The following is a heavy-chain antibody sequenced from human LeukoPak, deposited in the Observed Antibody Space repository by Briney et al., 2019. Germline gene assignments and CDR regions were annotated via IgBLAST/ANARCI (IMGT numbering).Heavy chain of an antibody. CDR3: VRIGGFTGFDY. J-gene: IGHJ4*02. Sequence: GGSLRLSCAASGFTFSNYAMSWVRQAPGKGLEWVSAISGSGGNTYYADSVEGRFTISRDNSKNTLYLQMDRMRVEDSAVYYCVRIGGFTGFDYWGQGTLVTVSS. V-gene: IGHV3-23*01. D-gene: IGHD2-15*01. CDR2: ISGSGGNT. CDR1: GFTFSNYA.